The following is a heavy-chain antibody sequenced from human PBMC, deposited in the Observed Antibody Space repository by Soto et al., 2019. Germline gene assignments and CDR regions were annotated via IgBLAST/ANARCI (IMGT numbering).Heavy chain of an antibody. J-gene: IGHJ3*02. D-gene: IGHD3-22*01. V-gene: IGHV4-59*02. CDR2: IYYSGST. CDR1: GGSVSTYY. CDR3: ARTYDDSGPNSGGYGFDI. Sequence: SQTLSLTCTVSGGSVSTYYWSWIRQPPGKGLEWIAYIYYSGSTSYNPSLKSRVTISLDTSKNQFSLKLSSVTAADTAVYYCARTYDDSGPNSGGYGFDIWGPGTMVTVSS.